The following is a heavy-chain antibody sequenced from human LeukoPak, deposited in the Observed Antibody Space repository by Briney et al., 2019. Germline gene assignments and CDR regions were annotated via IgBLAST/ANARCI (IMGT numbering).Heavy chain of an antibody. D-gene: IGHD6-6*01. CDR3: ARAITSIAARPDAFDI. CDR1: GFTFSSYW. Sequence: GGSLRLSCAASGFTFSSYWMSWVRQAPGKGLEWVANIKQDGSEKYYVDSVKGRFTISRDNAKNSLYLQMNSLRAEDTAVYYCARAITSIAARPDAFDIWGQGTMVTVSS. J-gene: IGHJ3*02. V-gene: IGHV3-7*01. CDR2: IKQDGSEK.